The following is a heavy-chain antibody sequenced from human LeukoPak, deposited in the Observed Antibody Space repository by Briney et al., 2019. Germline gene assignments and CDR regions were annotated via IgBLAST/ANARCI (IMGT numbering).Heavy chain of an antibody. CDR3: AREGIAAAVP. Sequence: GGSLRLSCAASGFTFSSYSMNWVRQAPGKGLEWVSSISSSSSYIYYADSVKGRFTISRDNAKNTLYLQMNSLRAEDTAVYYCAREGIAAAVPWGQGTLVTVSS. D-gene: IGHD6-13*01. V-gene: IGHV3-21*01. J-gene: IGHJ5*02. CDR1: GFTFSSYS. CDR2: ISSSSSYI.